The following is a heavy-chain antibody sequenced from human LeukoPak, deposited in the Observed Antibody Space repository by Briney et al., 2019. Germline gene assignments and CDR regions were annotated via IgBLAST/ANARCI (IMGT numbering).Heavy chain of an antibody. CDR1: GGSFSGYY. Sequence: PSETLSLTCAVYGGSFSGYYWSWIRQPPGKGLEWIGEINHSGSTNYNPSLKSRVTISVDTSKNQFSLKLSSVTAADTAVYYCARGPVYGGYWGQGTLVTVSS. CDR3: ARGPVYGGY. CDR2: INHSGST. J-gene: IGHJ4*02. D-gene: IGHD3-16*01. V-gene: IGHV4-34*01.